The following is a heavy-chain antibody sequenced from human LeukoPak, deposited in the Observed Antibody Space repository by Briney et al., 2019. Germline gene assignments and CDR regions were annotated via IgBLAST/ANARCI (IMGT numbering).Heavy chain of an antibody. Sequence: GRSLRLSCAASGFTFSSYAMHWVRQAPGKGLEWVAVISYDGSNKYYADSVKGRFTISRDNSKNTLYLQMNSLRAEDTAVYYCARAGGGFRLQYPGGYYYYMDVWGKGTTVTVSS. V-gene: IGHV3-30-3*01. D-gene: IGHD4-11*01. CDR3: ARAGGGFRLQYPGGYYYYMDV. J-gene: IGHJ6*03. CDR2: ISYDGSNK. CDR1: GFTFSSYA.